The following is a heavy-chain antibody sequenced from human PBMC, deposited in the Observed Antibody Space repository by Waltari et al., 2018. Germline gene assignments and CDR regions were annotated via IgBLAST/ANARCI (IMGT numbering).Heavy chain of an antibody. Sequence: QMQLVQSGPEVKKPGTSVQVSCKASGFTFRSSSIQWVRQARGQGLEWIGWIVVGSGNTNYAQKFQERVTITRDMSTSTAYMELSSLGSDDTAVYYCAADSGGYSGYEFDLWGQGTLVTVSS. CDR1: GFTFRSSS. CDR3: AADSGGYSGYEFDL. V-gene: IGHV1-58*02. CDR2: IVVGSGNT. D-gene: IGHD5-12*01. J-gene: IGHJ5*02.